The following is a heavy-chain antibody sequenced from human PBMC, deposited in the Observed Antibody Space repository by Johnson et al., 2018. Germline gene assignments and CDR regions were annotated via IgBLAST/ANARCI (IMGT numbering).Heavy chain of an antibody. D-gene: IGHD2-2*01. Sequence: VQLVESGGGLVQPGGSLRLSCAASGFTFDDYAMHWVRQAPGKGLEWVSGISWNSGSIGYADSVKGRFTISRDNSKNTLYLQMNSLRAEDQAVYYCAKDLKYQPLNDALDIWGQGTMVTVSS. CDR1: GFTFDDYA. V-gene: IGHV3-9*01. CDR3: AKDLKYQPLNDALDI. CDR2: ISWNSGSI. J-gene: IGHJ3*02.